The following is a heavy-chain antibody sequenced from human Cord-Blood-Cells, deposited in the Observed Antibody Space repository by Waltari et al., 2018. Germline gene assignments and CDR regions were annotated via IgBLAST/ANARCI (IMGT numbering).Heavy chain of an antibody. J-gene: IGHJ4*02. D-gene: IGHD6-6*01. Sequence: QVQLQESGPGLVKPSETLSLTCTVSGGSISSYYWSWIRQPPGKGLEWIGYIYYSGSTNYNPSLKSRVTISVDTSKNQFSLKLSSVTAADTAVYYCARSISSSFDYWGQGTLVTVSS. CDR3: ARSISSSFDY. CDR1: GGSISSYY. CDR2: IYYSGST. V-gene: IGHV4-59*01.